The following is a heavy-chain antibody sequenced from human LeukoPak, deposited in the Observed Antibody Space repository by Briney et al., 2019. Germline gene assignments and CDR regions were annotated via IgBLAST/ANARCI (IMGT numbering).Heavy chain of an antibody. J-gene: IGHJ4*02. CDR3: AKDLEKYSSGWLFDY. CDR1: GFTFETYY. CDR2: IDPDGRHP. Sequence: GGSLRLSCVASGFTFETYYFHWVRQVPGKGLISVSSIDPDGRHPSYADSVRGRFTISRDNSKNTLYLQMNSLRAEDTAVYYCAKDLEKYSSGWLFDYWGQGTLVTVSS. V-gene: IGHV3-74*01. D-gene: IGHD6-19*01.